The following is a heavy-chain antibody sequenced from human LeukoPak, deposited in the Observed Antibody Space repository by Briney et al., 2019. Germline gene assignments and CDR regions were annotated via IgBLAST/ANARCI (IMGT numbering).Heavy chain of an antibody. CDR1: GFTFSSYG. Sequence: GGSLRLSCAASGFTFSSYGMHWVRQAPGKGLEWVAVIWYDGSNKYYADSVKGRFTISRDNSKNTLYLQMNSLRAEDTAVYYCANAQYSYGNARYDAFDIWGQGTMVTVSS. CDR3: ANAQYSYGNARYDAFDI. V-gene: IGHV3-30*02. D-gene: IGHD5-18*01. J-gene: IGHJ3*02. CDR2: IWYDGSNK.